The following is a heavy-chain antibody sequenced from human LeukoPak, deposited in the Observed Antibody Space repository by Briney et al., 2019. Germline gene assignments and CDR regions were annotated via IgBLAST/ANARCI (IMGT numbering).Heavy chain of an antibody. V-gene: IGHV4-34*01. D-gene: IGHD3-9*01. J-gene: IGHJ4*02. CDR3: ARVGILTGYYRYFDY. Sequence: SETLSLTCAVYGGSFSGYYWSWIRQPPGKGLEWIGEINHSASTNYNPSLKSRVTISVDTSKNQFSLKLSSVTAADTAVYYCARVGILTGYYRYFDYWGQGTLVTVSS. CDR1: GGSFSGYY. CDR2: INHSAST.